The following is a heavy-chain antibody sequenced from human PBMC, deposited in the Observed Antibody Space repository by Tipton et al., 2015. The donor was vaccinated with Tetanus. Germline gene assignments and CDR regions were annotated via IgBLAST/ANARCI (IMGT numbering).Heavy chain of an antibody. CDR3: VKVRGTLRYSFDS. V-gene: IGHV3-23*03. J-gene: IGHJ5*01. D-gene: IGHD1-26*01. CDR1: GFTFNSFA. CDR2: SYAGGNYA. Sequence: SLRLSCAASGFTFNSFAMNWVRQAPGKGLEWVSVSYAGGNYAYYADSVRGRFTTSRDDSKNTLYLHMTSLRAEDTAVYYCVKVRGTLRYSFDSWGQGTLVTVSS.